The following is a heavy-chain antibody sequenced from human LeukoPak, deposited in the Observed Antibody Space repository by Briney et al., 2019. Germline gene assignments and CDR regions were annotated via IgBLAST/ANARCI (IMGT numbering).Heavy chain of an antibody. CDR1: GFTLSSYW. Sequence: GGSLRLSCAASGFTLSSYWMHWVRQAPGKGLVWVSRIKSDGRTNYADSVKGRFTISRDNAKNTVSLQMNSMRAEDTGVYYCARAPSEIGGYYPEYFRHWGQGTLVIVSS. J-gene: IGHJ1*01. D-gene: IGHD3-22*01. CDR2: IKSDGRT. CDR3: ARAPSEIGGYYPEYFRH. V-gene: IGHV3-74*01.